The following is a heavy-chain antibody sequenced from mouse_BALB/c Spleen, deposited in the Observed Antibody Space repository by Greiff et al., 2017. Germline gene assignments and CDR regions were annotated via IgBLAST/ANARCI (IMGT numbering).Heavy chain of an antibody. V-gene: IGHV1-5*01. Sequence: EVQLQQSGTVLARPGASVKMSCKASGYTFTSYWMHWVKQRPGQGLEWIGAIYPGNSDTSYNQKFKGKAKLTAVTSTSTAYMELSSLTNEVSAVYYCTTGRVAWFAYWGQGTLVTVSA. CDR3: TTGRVAWFAY. D-gene: IGHD4-1*01. J-gene: IGHJ3*01. CDR1: GYTFTSYW. CDR2: IYPGNSDT.